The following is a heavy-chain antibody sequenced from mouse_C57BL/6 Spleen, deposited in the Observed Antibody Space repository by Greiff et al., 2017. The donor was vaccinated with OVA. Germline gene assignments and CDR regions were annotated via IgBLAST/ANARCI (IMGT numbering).Heavy chain of an antibody. CDR2: ISYDGSN. CDR3: ARDETYDYDGGYYAMDY. V-gene: IGHV3-6*01. D-gene: IGHD2-4*01. J-gene: IGHJ4*01. Sequence: DVKLQESGPGLVKPSQSLSLTCSVTGYSITSGYYWNWIRQFPGNKLEWMGYISYDGSNKYNPSLKNRISITRDTSKNQFFLKLNSVTTEDTATYYCARDETYDYDGGYYAMDYWGQGTSVTVSS. CDR1: GYSITSGYY.